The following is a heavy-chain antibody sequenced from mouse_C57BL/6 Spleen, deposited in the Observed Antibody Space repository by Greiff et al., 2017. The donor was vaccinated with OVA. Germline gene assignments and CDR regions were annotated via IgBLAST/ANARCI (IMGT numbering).Heavy chain of an antibody. J-gene: IGHJ4*01. CDR1: GFTFSDAW. CDR3: TKLRGNYAMDY. Sequence: EVKLQQSGGGLVQPGGSMKLSCAASGFTFSDAWMDWVRQSPEKGLEWVAEIRNKANNHATYYAESVKGRFTISRDDSKSSVYLQMNSLRAEDTGIYYCTKLRGNYAMDYWGQGTSVTVSS. CDR2: IRNKANNHAT. V-gene: IGHV6-6*01.